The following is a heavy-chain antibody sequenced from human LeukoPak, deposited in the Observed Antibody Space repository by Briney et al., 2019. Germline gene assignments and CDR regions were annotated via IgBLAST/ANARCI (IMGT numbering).Heavy chain of an antibody. CDR3: ARQETSSYNGAFDI. CDR1: GLIFSSYW. V-gene: IGHV3-7*01. Sequence: GGSLRLSCEASGLIFSSYWMSWVRQAPGKGLEWVANIKKDGSEMYYVDSVKGRFTISRDDAKNSLYLQMNSLRADDTAVYHCARQETSSYNGAFDIWGQGTMVTVSS. CDR2: IKKDGSEM. J-gene: IGHJ3*02. D-gene: IGHD1-26*01.